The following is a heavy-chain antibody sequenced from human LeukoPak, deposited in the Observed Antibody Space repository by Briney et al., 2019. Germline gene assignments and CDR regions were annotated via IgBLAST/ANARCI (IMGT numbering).Heavy chain of an antibody. V-gene: IGHV3-53*05. CDR2: IYSGGSA. CDR3: AKAPSGSYSDY. Sequence: GGSLRLSCAASGFTVSSIYMSWVRQAPGKGLEWVSLIYSGGSAYYADSVKGRFTISRDNSKNTLDLQMNSLRAEDTAVYYCAKAPSGSYSDYWGQGTLVTVSS. D-gene: IGHD1-26*01. J-gene: IGHJ4*02. CDR1: GFTVSSIY.